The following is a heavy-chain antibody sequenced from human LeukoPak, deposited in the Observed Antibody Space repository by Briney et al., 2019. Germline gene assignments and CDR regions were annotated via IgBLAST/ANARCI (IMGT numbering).Heavy chain of an antibody. Sequence: PGGSLRLSCAASGFTFSDHFMDWVRQAPGKGLEWVGRIKNKANSYITQYAASMEGGFTISRDDSKNSLYLQMISLKTEDTAMYYCASIRGTLGYWGQGTVVTVSS. CDR1: GFTFSDHF. CDR3: ASIRGTLGY. V-gene: IGHV3-72*01. CDR2: IKNKANSYIT. D-gene: IGHD1-26*01. J-gene: IGHJ4*02.